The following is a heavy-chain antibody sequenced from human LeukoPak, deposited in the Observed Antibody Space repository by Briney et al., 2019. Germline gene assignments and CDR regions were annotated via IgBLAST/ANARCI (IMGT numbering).Heavy chain of an antibody. CDR2: INSDGSST. J-gene: IGHJ6*02. Sequence: GGSLRLSCAASGFTFSSYWMHWVRQAPGKGLVWVSRINSDGSSTSYADSVKGRFTISRDNAKNTLYLQMNSLRAEDTAVYYCAREAVPDYGDYDEEVGTGMDVWGQGTTVTVSS. CDR3: AREAVPDYGDYDEEVGTGMDV. CDR1: GFTFSSYW. D-gene: IGHD4-17*01. V-gene: IGHV3-74*01.